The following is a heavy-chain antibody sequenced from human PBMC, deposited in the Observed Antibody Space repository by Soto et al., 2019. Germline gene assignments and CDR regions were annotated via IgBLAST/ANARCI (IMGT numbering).Heavy chain of an antibody. CDR2: IYGSGRT. CDR1: GGSLTSFY. CDR3: ARRGEGVVRGPIGRPAGGVDP. Sequence: QVQLQESGPPLVRPSETLSLTCSVSGGSLTSFYWSWIRQPAGKGLEWVGRIYGSGRTTYNPSLKRRVTMYLDVSLNQVFMKLSSVAAADTAVYFCARRGEGVVRGPIGRPAGGVDPWGRGTLVTVSS. D-gene: IGHD3-10*01. V-gene: IGHV4-4*07. J-gene: IGHJ5*02.